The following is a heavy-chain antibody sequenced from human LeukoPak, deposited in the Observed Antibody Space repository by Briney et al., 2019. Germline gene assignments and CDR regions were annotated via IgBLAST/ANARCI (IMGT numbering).Heavy chain of an antibody. D-gene: IGHD3-9*01. Sequence: SETLSLTCAVYGGSFSGYYWSWIRQPPGKGLEWIGEINHSGSTNYNPSLKSRVTISVDTSKNQFSLKLSSVTAADTAVYYCARAKVLGLRYFDWPQNWFDPWGQGTLVTVSS. CDR3: ARAKVLGLRYFDWPQNWFDP. CDR2: INHSGST. V-gene: IGHV4-34*01. J-gene: IGHJ5*02. CDR1: GGSFSGYY.